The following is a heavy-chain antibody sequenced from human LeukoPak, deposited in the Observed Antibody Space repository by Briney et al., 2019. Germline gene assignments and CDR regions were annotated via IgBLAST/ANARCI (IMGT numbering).Heavy chain of an antibody. D-gene: IGHD3-9*01. CDR1: GYTFTGYY. CDR2: INPNSGGT. CDR3: ARDPYDTPFKDNGTTGGDY. Sequence: ASVKVSYKASGYTFTGYYMHWVRQAPGQGLEWMGRINPNSGGTNYAQKFQGRVTMTRDTSISTAYMELSRLRSDDTAVYYCARDPYDTPFKDNGTTGGDYWGQGTLVTVSS. V-gene: IGHV1-2*06. J-gene: IGHJ4*02.